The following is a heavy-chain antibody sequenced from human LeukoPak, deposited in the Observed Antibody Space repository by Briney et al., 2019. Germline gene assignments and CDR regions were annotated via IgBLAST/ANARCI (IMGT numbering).Heavy chain of an antibody. D-gene: IGHD4-11*01. CDR3: ARGDYSLSSYYYYYMDV. CDR1: GGSISSYY. J-gene: IGHJ6*03. V-gene: IGHV4-59*01. Sequence: SETLSLTCTVSGGSISSYYWSWIRLPPGKGLEWIGYIYYSGSTNYNPSLKSRVTISVDTSKNQFSLKLSSVTAADTAVYYCARGDYSLSSYYYYYMDVWGKGTTVTVSS. CDR2: IYYSGST.